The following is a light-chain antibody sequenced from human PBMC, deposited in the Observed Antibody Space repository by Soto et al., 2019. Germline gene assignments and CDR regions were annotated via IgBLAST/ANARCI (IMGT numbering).Light chain of an antibody. J-gene: IGLJ2*01. CDR1: SSNIGSNT. Sequence: QSVLTQPPSASGTPGQRVTISCSGSSSNIGSNTVNWYQQLPGTAPKLVIYSNNQRPSGVPDRFSGSKSGTSASLAISGLQSEDGADYYCAAWDDSLNGYVVFGGGTKLTVL. CDR2: SNN. CDR3: AAWDDSLNGYVV. V-gene: IGLV1-44*01.